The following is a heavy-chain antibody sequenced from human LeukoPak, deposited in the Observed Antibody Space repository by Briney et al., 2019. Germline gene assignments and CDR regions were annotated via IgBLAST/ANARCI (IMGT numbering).Heavy chain of an antibody. CDR2: IYYSGST. D-gene: IGHD3-22*01. J-gene: IGHJ4*02. CDR3: ARGWDYYDDY. Sequence: SWVRQAPGKGLEWIGYIYYSGSTYYNPSLKSRVTISVDTSKNQFSLKLSSVTAADTAVYYCARGWDYYDDYWGQGTLVTVSS. V-gene: IGHV4-30-4*08.